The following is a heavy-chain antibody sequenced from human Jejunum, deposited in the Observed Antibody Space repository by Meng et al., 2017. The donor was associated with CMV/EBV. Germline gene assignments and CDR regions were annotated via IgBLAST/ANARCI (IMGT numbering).Heavy chain of an antibody. Sequence: SGFTFTSYYINWVRQAPGKGLEWLSYISGSSTYIYHADSVKGRFTISRDNAKHSVYLQMNSLRAEDTAVYYCARAIDYGDPNWFDPWGQGTLVTVSS. D-gene: IGHD4-17*01. CDR1: GFTFTSYY. J-gene: IGHJ5*02. V-gene: IGHV3-21*01. CDR2: ISGSSTYI. CDR3: ARAIDYGDPNWFDP.